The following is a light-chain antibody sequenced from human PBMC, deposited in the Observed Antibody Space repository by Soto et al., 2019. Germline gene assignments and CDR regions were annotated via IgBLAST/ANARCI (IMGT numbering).Light chain of an antibody. CDR3: QQYGSSPPYT. CDR2: GAS. J-gene: IGKJ2*01. CDR1: QSFSGKY. V-gene: IGKV3-20*01. Sequence: EIVLTQSPGTLSLSPGERATLSCRASQSFSGKYLAWYQQKPGQAPRLLIHGASNRATGIPDRFSGSGSGTVFTLTISRLEPEDFAVYYCQQYGSSPPYTFGRGTKLEIK.